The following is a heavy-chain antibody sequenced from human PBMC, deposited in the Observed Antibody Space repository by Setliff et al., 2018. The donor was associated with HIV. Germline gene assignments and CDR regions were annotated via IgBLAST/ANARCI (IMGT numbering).Heavy chain of an antibody. CDR1: GYTFSSYA. V-gene: IGHV1-69*10. CDR2: IISVLGLS. Sequence: SVKVSCKASGYTFSSYAISWVRQAPGQGLEWMGWIISVLGLSYYAQNFQGRVTITADESTRTACMELSSLRSEDTAVYYCERTAGIVAVSTDAFYIWGQGTMVTVSS. J-gene: IGHJ3*02. D-gene: IGHD3-22*01. CDR3: ERTAGIVAVSTDAFYI.